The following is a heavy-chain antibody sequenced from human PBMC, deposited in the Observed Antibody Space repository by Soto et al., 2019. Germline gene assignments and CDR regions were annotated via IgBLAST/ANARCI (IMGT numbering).Heavy chain of an antibody. J-gene: IGHJ4*02. D-gene: IGHD3-3*01. CDR3: ARDRLKYYDFWSGSTY. CDR2: ISSSSSYI. CDR1: GFTFSSYS. Sequence: EVQLVESGGGLVKPGGSLRLSCAASGFTFSSYSMNWVRQAPGKGLEWVSSISSSSSYIYYADSVKGRFTISRDNAKNSLYLQMNSLGAEDTAVYYCARDRLKYYDFWSGSTYWGQGTLVTVSS. V-gene: IGHV3-21*01.